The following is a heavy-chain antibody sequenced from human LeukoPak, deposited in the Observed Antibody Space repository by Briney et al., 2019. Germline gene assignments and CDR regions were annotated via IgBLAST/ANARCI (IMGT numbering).Heavy chain of an antibody. CDR2: TYYRSKWSS. J-gene: IGHJ4*02. CDR3: AGGVDTDLHY. D-gene: IGHD5-18*01. Sequence: PSQTLSLTCAISGDIVSSNSAAWNWIRQSPSRGLEWLGRTYYRSKWSSNYAVSVKSRITIHPDTFKNQFSLQLNSVTPEDTAVYYCAGGVDTDLHYWGQGTLVTVSS. CDR1: GDIVSSNSAA. V-gene: IGHV6-1*01.